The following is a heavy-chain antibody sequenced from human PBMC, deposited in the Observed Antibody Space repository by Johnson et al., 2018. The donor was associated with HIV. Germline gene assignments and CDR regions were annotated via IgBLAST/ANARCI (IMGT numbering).Heavy chain of an antibody. CDR2: ISGSGGST. CDR3: ARDRAFDI. J-gene: IGHJ3*02. V-gene: IGHV3-23*04. Sequence: VQVVESGGGVVQPGRSLRLSCAASGFTFSSYAMSWVRQAPGKGLEWVSAISGSGGSTYYADSVKGRFTISRDNSKNTLYLQMNSLRDEDTAVYYCARDRAFDIWGQGTMVTVSS. CDR1: GFTFSSYA.